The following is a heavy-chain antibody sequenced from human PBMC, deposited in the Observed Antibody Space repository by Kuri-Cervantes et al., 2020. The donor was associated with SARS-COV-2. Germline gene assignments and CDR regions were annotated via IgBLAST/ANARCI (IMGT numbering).Heavy chain of an antibody. CDR1: GINFNDYT. J-gene: IGHJ4*02. V-gene: IGHV3-21*01. Sequence: GESLKISCAASGINFNDYTMNWVRQAPGKGLEWVSSIGSESTYIKYADSVRGRFTISRDNSKSSLFLQMNSLRAEDTAVYYCARDSRIAVSGDLDYWGQGTLVTVSS. CDR2: IGSESTYI. D-gene: IGHD6-19*01. CDR3: ARDSRIAVSGDLDY.